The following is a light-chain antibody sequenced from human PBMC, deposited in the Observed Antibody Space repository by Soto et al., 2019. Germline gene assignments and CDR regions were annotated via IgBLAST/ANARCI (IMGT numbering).Light chain of an antibody. CDR2: WAS. CDR1: QTLLFSSNNKNY. Sequence: DIVMTQSPDSLAVSLGERATINCKSSQTLLFSSNNKNYLAWYQQKPGQPPKLLIYWASTREAGVPDRFSGSGSGTDFTLTISSLQAEDVAVYYCQQCYSNQYTCGQGTKLEIK. V-gene: IGKV4-1*01. J-gene: IGKJ2*01. CDR3: QQCYSNQYT.